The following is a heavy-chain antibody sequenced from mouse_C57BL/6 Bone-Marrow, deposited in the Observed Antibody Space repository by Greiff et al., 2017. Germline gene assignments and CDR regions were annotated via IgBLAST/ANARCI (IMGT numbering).Heavy chain of an antibody. J-gene: IGHJ2*01. CDR1: GYTFTDYY. CDR3: ARAGYYYFDY. D-gene: IGHD2-3*01. CDR2: INPYNGGT. V-gene: IGHV1-19*01. Sequence: EVQLQQSGPVLVKPGASVKMSCKASGYTFTDYYMNWVKQSHGKSLEWIGVINPYNGGTSYNQKFKGKATLTVDKSSSTAYMELNSLTSEDSAVYYCARAGYYYFDYWGQGTTLTGSS.